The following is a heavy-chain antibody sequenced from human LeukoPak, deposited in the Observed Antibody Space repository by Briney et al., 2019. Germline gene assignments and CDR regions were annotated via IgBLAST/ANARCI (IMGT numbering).Heavy chain of an antibody. V-gene: IGHV4-39*07. J-gene: IGHJ1*01. D-gene: IGHD3-10*01. CDR3: ARSARHYYYGSGSPRAAEYFQH. Sequence: SETLSLTCTVSGGSISRSRDYWGWIRQPPGKGLEWIGSFSYRGSTYYNPSLKSRVTISVDTSKNQFSLKLSSVTAADTAVYYCARSARHYYYGSGSPRAAEYFQHWGQGTLVTVSS. CDR2: FSYRGST. CDR1: GGSISRSRDY.